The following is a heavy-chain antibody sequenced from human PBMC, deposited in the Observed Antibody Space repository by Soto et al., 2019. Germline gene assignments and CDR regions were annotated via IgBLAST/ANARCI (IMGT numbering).Heavy chain of an antibody. Sequence: GGSLRLSCAASGFTFSNAWMSWVRQAPGKGLEWVGRIKSKTDGGQTVYAAPGKGRFTISRDDSKNTLYLQMNSLKTEDTAVYYCTTPGPKGSGWFDDYWGQGTLVTVSS. V-gene: IGHV3-15*01. CDR1: GFTFSNAW. J-gene: IGHJ4*02. CDR2: IKSKTDGGQT. D-gene: IGHD6-19*01. CDR3: TTPGPKGSGWFDDY.